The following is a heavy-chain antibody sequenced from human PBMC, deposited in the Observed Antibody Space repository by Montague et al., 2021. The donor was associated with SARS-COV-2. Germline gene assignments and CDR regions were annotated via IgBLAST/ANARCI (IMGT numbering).Heavy chain of an antibody. CDR1: GFTFSSYW. CDR2: INQDGSEK. CDR3: ARVVLDFWSGFDMDV. D-gene: IGHD3-3*01. Sequence: SLRLSCAASGFTFSSYWMSWVRQAPGKGLEWVSNINQDGSEKYYADSVKGRFTISRDNAKNSLYLQMNSLRAEDTAVYYCARVVLDFWSGFDMDVWGKGTTVTVSS. J-gene: IGHJ6*03. V-gene: IGHV3-7*01.